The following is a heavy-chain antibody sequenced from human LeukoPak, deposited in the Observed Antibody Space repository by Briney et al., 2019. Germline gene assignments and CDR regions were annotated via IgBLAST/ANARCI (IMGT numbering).Heavy chain of an antibody. J-gene: IGHJ5*02. D-gene: IGHD3-22*01. CDR1: GGTFSSYA. Sequence: SVKVSCKASGGTFSSYAISWVRQAPGQGLEWMGGIIPIFGTANYAQKFQGRVTITTDGSTSTAYMELSSLRSEDTAVYYCARVYYYDSSGYYILGWFDPWGQGTLVTVSS. CDR3: ARVYYYDSSGYYILGWFDP. V-gene: IGHV1-69*05. CDR2: IIPIFGTA.